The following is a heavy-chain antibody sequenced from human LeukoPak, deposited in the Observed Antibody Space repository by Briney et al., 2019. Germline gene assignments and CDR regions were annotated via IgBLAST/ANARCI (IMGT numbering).Heavy chain of an antibody. V-gene: IGHV3-30*18. D-gene: IGHD6-19*01. CDR3: AKGVRYYSSGWLYYFDY. Sequence: PGGSLRLSCAASGFTFSSYGMHWVRQAPGKGLEWVAVISYDGSNKYYADSVKGRFTISRDSSKNTLYLQMNSLRAEDTAVYYCAKGVRYYSSGWLYYFDYWGQGTLVTVSS. CDR1: GFTFSSYG. CDR2: ISYDGSNK. J-gene: IGHJ4*02.